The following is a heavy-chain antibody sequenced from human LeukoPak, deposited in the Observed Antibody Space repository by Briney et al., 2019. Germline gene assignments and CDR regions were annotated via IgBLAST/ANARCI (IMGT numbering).Heavy chain of an antibody. V-gene: IGHV4-34*01. CDR2: INHSGST. D-gene: IGHD3-10*01. J-gene: IGHJ4*02. CDR3: STGMLRGLAPVFLDY. CDR1: GGSFSGYY. Sequence: SETLSLTCAVYGGSFSGYYWSWIRQSPGKGLEWIGEINHSGSTNYNPSLKSRVTISLDTSKNQFSLNLRSVTAADTAVYYCSTGMLRGLAPVFLDYWGQGTLVTVSS.